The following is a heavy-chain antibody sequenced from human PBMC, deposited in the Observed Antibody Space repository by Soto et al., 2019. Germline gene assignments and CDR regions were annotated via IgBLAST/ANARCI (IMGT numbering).Heavy chain of an antibody. CDR3: AAGSGTHYSVATGFDF. Sequence: QVQLQESGPGLVKPSQTLSLTCTVSGASISSGAYYWSWIRQQPGKGLEWVGYIYYTGNSYYNPCLKSRISMSIDTSNNQVSLRLSSVTAADTAVYYCAAGSGTHYSVATGFDFWGLGTLVTVSP. J-gene: IGHJ4*02. CDR2: IYYTGNS. CDR1: GASISSGAYY. D-gene: IGHD3-10*01. V-gene: IGHV4-31*03.